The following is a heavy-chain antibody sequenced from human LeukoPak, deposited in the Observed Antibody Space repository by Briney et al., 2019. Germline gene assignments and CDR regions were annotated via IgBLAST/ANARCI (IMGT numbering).Heavy chain of an antibody. V-gene: IGHV3-53*01. J-gene: IGHJ4*02. Sequence: GGSLRLSCAASGFTVSSNYMSWVRQAPGKGLEWVSVIYSGGSTYYADSVKGRFTISRDNSKNTLYLQMNSLRAEDTAVYYCARGEWELLNFDYWGQGTLVTVSS. CDR1: GFTVSSNY. CDR2: IYSGGST. CDR3: ARGEWELLNFDY. D-gene: IGHD1-26*01.